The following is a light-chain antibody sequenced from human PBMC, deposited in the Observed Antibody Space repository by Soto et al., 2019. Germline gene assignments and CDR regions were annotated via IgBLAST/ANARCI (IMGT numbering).Light chain of an antibody. CDR2: FAS. V-gene: IGKV3-15*01. CDR3: QQYNKLPLT. Sequence: EIVMTQSPATLSVSPGERATLSCRASQSVSNNLAWYQQKPGQAPRLLIYFASTRATGIPARFSGSGSGTEFTLTISSLQSEDFAVYYCQQYNKLPLTFGGGTMVETK. J-gene: IGKJ4*01. CDR1: QSVSNN.